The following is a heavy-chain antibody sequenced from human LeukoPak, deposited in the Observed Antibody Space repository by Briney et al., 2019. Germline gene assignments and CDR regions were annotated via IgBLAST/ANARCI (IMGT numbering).Heavy chain of an antibody. CDR3: ARDLVPLMVRGVNAY. CDR2: ISSSSSYI. J-gene: IGHJ4*02. CDR1: GFTFSSYS. D-gene: IGHD3-10*01. V-gene: IGHV3-21*04. Sequence: GGSLRLSCAASGFTFSSYSMNWVRQAPGKGLEWVSSISSSSSYIYYADSVKGRFTISRDNAKNSLYLHMNSLRADDTAVYYCARDLVPLMVRGVNAYWGQGTLATVSS.